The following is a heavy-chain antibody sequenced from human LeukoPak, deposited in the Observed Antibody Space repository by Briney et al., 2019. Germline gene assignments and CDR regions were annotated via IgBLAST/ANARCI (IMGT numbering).Heavy chain of an antibody. D-gene: IGHD1-26*01. CDR3: ARGRTTINWFDP. J-gene: IGHJ5*02. V-gene: IGHV1-69*01. CDR1: GGTFSSYA. Sequence: GASVKVSCTASGGTFSSYAISWVRQAPGQGLEWMGGIIPIFGTANCAQKFQGRVTITADESTSTAYMELSSLRSEDTAVYYCARGRTTINWFDPWGQGTLVTVSS. CDR2: IIPIFGTA.